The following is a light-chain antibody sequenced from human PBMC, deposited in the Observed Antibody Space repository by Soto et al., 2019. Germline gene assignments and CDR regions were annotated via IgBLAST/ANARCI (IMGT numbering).Light chain of an antibody. CDR2: GNS. CDR1: SSNIGAIYD. Sequence: QLVLTQPPSVSGAPGQRVTISCTGSSSNIGAIYDVQWYQQLPGTAPKLLIYGNSNRPSGVPDRFSGSKSGTSASLAITGLQAEDEADYYCQSYDSSLSAWVFGGGTKLTVL. CDR3: QSYDSSLSAWV. J-gene: IGLJ3*02. V-gene: IGLV1-40*01.